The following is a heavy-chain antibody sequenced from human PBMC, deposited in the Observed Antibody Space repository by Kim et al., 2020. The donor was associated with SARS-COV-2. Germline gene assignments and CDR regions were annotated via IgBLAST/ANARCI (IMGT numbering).Heavy chain of an antibody. CDR3: ARDPYYYDSQTMFDP. J-gene: IGHJ5*02. D-gene: IGHD3-22*01. Sequence: DSVKGRFTISRDNAKNSLYLQMNSLRADDTAVYYCARDPYYYDSQTMFDPWGQGTLVTVSS. V-gene: IGHV3-11*06.